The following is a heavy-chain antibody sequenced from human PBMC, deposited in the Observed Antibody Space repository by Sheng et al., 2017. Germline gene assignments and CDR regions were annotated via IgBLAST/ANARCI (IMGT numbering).Heavy chain of an antibody. CDR3: GSDRVAATLPVDF. J-gene: IGHJ4*02. Sequence: VQLVESGGGLEHPGGTLRLSCGASGLTFSSYGMHWVRQAPGKGLEWVAGISNSGGGTFYXDSVKGRFIISRDNSKNTLYLQMNSLRAEDTAVYYCGSDRVAATLPVDFWGQGTLV. CDR1: GLTFSSYG. V-gene: IGHV3-23*04. CDR2: ISNSGGGT. D-gene: IGHD2-15*01.